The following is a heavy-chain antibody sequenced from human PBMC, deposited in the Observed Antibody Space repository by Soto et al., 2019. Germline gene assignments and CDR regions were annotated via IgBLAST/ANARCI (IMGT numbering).Heavy chain of an antibody. D-gene: IGHD3-22*01. CDR2: ISGSGGST. V-gene: IGHV3-23*01. CDR3: ATNEDYYDSSGYYYNGY. J-gene: IGHJ4*02. Sequence: GGSLRLSCAASGFTFSSYAMSWVRQAPGKGLEWVSAISGSGGSTYYADSVKGRFTISRDNSKNTLYLQMNSLRAEDTAVYYCATNEDYYDSSGYYYNGYWGQGTLVTVSS. CDR1: GFTFSSYA.